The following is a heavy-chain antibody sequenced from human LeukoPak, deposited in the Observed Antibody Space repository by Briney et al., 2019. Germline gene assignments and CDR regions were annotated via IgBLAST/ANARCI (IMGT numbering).Heavy chain of an antibody. J-gene: IGHJ5*02. Sequence: SETLSLTCAVYGGSFSGYYWSWIRQPPGKGLKWIGEINHSGSTNYNPSLKSRVTISVDTSKNQFSLRLSSVTAADTAVYYCARGRSSWYRNNNWFDPWGQGTLVTVSS. CDR2: INHSGST. CDR3: ARGRSSWYRNNNWFDP. CDR1: GGSFSGYY. D-gene: IGHD6-13*01. V-gene: IGHV4-34*01.